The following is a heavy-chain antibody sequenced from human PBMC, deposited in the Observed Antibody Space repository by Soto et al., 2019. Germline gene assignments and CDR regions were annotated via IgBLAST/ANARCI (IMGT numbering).Heavy chain of an antibody. V-gene: IGHV4-59*01. D-gene: IGHD3-9*01. CDR1: SDSMTSYY. J-gene: IGHJ4*01. CDR2: IYHSGIT. CDR3: ARMSLFYFFDS. Sequence: LSETLSLTCPVSSDSMTSYYWTWIRQPPGKGLECIGYIYHSGITNYNPSLKSRVTISLDTSKNQFSLRLSSVTAADTAVYYCARMSLFYFFDSWGQGTLVTVSS.